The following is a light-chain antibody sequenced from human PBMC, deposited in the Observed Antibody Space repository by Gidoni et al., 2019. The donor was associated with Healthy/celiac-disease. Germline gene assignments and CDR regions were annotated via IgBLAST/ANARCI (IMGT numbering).Light chain of an antibody. CDR1: QSVSSN. J-gene: IGKJ4*01. V-gene: IGKV3-15*01. CDR2: GAS. CDR3: QQYNKWPPLT. Sequence: EIVMTQSPATLSGSPGERATLSCRASQSVSSNFAWYQQQPGQAPRLLIYGASTRATGIPARFSGSGSGTEFTLTISSLQSEDFAVYYCQQYNKWPPLTFXGXTKVEIK.